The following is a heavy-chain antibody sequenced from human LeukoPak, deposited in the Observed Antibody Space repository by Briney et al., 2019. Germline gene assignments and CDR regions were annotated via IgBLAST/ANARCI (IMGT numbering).Heavy chain of an antibody. J-gene: IGHJ4*02. V-gene: IGHV3-7*01. CDR2: INQGGSDK. Sequence: AGGSLRLSCAAGFTINNYWMSWVRQAPGKGLECVANINQGGSDKNYVDSVKGRFTISRDNAKKSLFLQMNSLRAEDTAVYYGVPHYFDTNGYYYGYWGQGTPVSASS. CDR3: VPHYFDTNGYYYGY. CDR1: GFTINNYW. D-gene: IGHD3-22*01.